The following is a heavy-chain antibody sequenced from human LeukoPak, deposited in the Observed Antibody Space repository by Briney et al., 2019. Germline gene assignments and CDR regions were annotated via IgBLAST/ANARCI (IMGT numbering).Heavy chain of an antibody. CDR2: ISYSGST. J-gene: IGHJ4*02. D-gene: IGHD3-9*01. CDR1: GGSISSYY. V-gene: IGHV4-39*07. Sequence: SETLSLTCTVSGGSISSYYWGWIRQPPGKGLEWIGSISYSGSTYYSPSLKSRVTISVDTSKNQFSLRLSSVTAADTAVYYCASLYYDILTGYPHFDYWGQGTLVTVSS. CDR3: ASLYYDILTGYPHFDY.